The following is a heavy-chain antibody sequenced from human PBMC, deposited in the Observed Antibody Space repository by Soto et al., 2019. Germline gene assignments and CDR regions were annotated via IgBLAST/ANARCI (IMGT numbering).Heavy chain of an antibody. CDR1: GGSFSGYY. V-gene: IGHV4-34*01. CDR3: ASEAMDCSGGSCYSWDNWFDP. D-gene: IGHD2-15*01. J-gene: IGHJ5*02. CDR2: INHSGST. Sequence: QVQLQQWGAGLLKPSENLSLTCAVYGGSFSGYYWSWIRQPPGKGLEWIGEINHSGSTNYNPSLKSRVTISVDTSKHQFSLQLSSVTAADTAVYYCASEAMDCSGGSCYSWDNWFDPWGQGTLVTVSS.